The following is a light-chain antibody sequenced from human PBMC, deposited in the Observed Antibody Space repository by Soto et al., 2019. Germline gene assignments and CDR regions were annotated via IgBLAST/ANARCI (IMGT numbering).Light chain of an antibody. CDR2: DTS. CDR3: QQRYNWLT. CDR1: RSVTQY. J-gene: IGKJ4*01. V-gene: IGKV3-11*01. Sequence: EIVLTPSPATLTLPAGERATLSCRASRSVTQYLAWYQQKPGQATRLLIYDTSNGATGVPARFSGRGCGTDFTLTITSLEAEDSGFYYCQQRYNWLTFGGGTKVDIK.